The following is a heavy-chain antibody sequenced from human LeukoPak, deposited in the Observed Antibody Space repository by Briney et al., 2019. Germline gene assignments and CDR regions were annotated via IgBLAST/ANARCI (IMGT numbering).Heavy chain of an antibody. D-gene: IGHD3-16*01. CDR2: ISGGGDST. CDR3: AKGHTDYGTGFDL. V-gene: IGHV3-23*01. CDR1: GFTFSSYA. J-gene: IGHJ4*02. Sequence: GGTLRLSCTASGFTFSSYAMSWVRQAPGKGLEWVSAISGGGDSTWYPDSLKGRFTISRDNSKNTLYLQMNSLRVEDTAVYYCAKGHTDYGTGFDLWGQGTLLIVSS.